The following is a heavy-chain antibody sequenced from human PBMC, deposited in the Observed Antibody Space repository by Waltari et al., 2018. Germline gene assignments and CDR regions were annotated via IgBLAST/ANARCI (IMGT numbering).Heavy chain of an antibody. D-gene: IGHD3-22*01. Sequence: EVQLLESGGGLVQPGGSVRVSCAASGCGYSTSSMNWARRGPGKGLEWVSYITSSSSTAHYADSVKGRFTISRDNAQNSLYRQMSSLRAEDTAVYYCARDPYDSSGYYYPSWFDPWGQGTLVIVSS. CDR3: ARDPYDSSGYYYPSWFDP. J-gene: IGHJ5*02. CDR2: ITSSSSTA. CDR1: GCGYSTSS. V-gene: IGHV3-48*04.